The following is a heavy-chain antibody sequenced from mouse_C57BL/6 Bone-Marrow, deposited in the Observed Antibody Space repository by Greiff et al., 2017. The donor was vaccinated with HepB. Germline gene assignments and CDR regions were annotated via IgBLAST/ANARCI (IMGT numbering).Heavy chain of an antibody. CDR2: IYPGDGDT. CDR1: GYAFSSSW. J-gene: IGHJ1*03. Sequence: QVQLQQSGPELVKPGASVKISCKASGYAFSSSWMNWVKQRPGKGLEWIGRIYPGDGDTNYNGKLKGKATLTADKSSSTAYMQLSSLTSEDSAVYFCAIYDGYWYFDVWGTGTTVTVSS. D-gene: IGHD2-12*01. CDR3: AIYDGYWYFDV. V-gene: IGHV1-82*01.